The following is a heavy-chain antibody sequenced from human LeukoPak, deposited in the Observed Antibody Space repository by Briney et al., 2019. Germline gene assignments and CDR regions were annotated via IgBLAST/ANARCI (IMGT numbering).Heavy chain of an antibody. J-gene: IGHJ5*02. D-gene: IGHD1-14*01. CDR2: MCGTAGCT. CDR1: GFTFQIYA. Sequence: GGSLRLSCAASGFTFQIYAMSWVRLAPGKGLQWVASMCGTAGCTFYTDSVKGRFTISGDNSKDTLYLQMNDLRADDTAIYYCARDRPNYHEANGHYYNRDGDHWGQGALVTVSS. CDR3: ARDRPNYHEANGHYYNRDGDH. V-gene: IGHV3-23*01.